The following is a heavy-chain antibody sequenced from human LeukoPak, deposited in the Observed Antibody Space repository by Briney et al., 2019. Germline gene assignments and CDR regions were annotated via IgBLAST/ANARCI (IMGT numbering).Heavy chain of an antibody. CDR1: GGSISSSSYY. Sequence: SETLSLTCTVSGGSISSSSYYWGWIRQHPGKGLEWIGYIYYSGSTHYNPSLKSRVTISVDTSKNQFSLKLSSVTAADTAVYYCASLGYCSGGSCSRPPPPYSRFDFWGQGTLVTVSS. V-gene: IGHV4-31*03. D-gene: IGHD2-15*01. CDR2: IYYSGST. CDR3: ASLGYCSGGSCSRPPPPYSRFDF. J-gene: IGHJ4*02.